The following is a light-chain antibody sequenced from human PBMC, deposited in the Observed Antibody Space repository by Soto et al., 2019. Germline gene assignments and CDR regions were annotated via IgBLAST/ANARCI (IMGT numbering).Light chain of an antibody. CDR2: GAS. CDR3: QQGYSSPAT. Sequence: DIQMTQSPSSLSASVGDRVTITCRASQNIDIFLSWYHQKPGRAPNLLIYGASTLQNGVPSRFTGSGSGTDFTLTVNSLQAEDFATYYCQQGYSSPATFGQGTRLEIK. CDR1: QNIDIF. J-gene: IGKJ5*01. V-gene: IGKV1-39*01.